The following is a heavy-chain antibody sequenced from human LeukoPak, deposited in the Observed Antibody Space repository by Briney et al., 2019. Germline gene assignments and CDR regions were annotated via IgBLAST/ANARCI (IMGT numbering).Heavy chain of an antibody. CDR1: GGTFSSYA. CDR3: AAGTPYYDSSGYYSPWVDY. Sequence: SVKVSCKASGGTFSSYAISWVRQAPGQGLEWMGGIIPIFGTANYAQKFQGRVTITADESTSTAYMELSSLRSEDTAVYYCAAGTPYYDSSGYYSPWVDYWGQGTLVTVSS. CDR2: IIPIFGTA. J-gene: IGHJ4*02. D-gene: IGHD3-22*01. V-gene: IGHV1-69*13.